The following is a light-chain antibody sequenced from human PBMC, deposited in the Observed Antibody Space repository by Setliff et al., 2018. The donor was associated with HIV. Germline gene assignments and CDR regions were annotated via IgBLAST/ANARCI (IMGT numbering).Light chain of an antibody. J-gene: IGLJ1*01. CDR2: DVS. CDR3: SSYTSSNTFYV. CDR1: SSDVGGYNY. V-gene: IGLV2-11*01. Sequence: QSALTQPRSVSGSPGQSVTISCTGTSSDVGGYNYVSWYQQHPGKAPKLMIYDVSKRPSGVPDRFSGSKSGNTASLTISGLQAEDEADYYCSSYTSSNTFYVFATGTKVTVL.